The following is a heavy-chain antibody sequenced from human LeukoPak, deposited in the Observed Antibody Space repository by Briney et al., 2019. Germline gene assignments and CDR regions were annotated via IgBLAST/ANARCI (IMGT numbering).Heavy chain of an antibody. V-gene: IGHV3-64D*06. D-gene: IGHD6-13*01. CDR2: ISSNGGST. CDR3: VKPIAAAGTNY. J-gene: IGHJ4*02. CDR1: GFTFSSYA. Sequence: GGSLRLSCSASGFTFSSYAMHWARQAPGKGLEYVSAISSNGGSTYYADSVKGRFTISRDNSKNTLYLQMSSLRAEDTAVYYCVKPIAAAGTNYWGQGTLVTVSS.